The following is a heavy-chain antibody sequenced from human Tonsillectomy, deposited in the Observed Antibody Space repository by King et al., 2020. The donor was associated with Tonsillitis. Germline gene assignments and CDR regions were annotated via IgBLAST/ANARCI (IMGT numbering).Heavy chain of an antibody. D-gene: IGHD1-26*01. J-gene: IGHJ6*02. V-gene: IGHV5-51*01. Sequence: VQLVQSGAEVKKPGESLKISCKGSGYSFTNYWIAWVRQMPGKGLEWMGIIYPGDSDTRYSPSFEGQVTISADKSTNTAYLQWSSLKASDTAMYYCARRRVGRSSYYGRDVWGQGTTLTVSS. CDR3: ARRRVGRSSYYGRDV. CDR1: GYSFTNYW. CDR2: IYPGDSDT.